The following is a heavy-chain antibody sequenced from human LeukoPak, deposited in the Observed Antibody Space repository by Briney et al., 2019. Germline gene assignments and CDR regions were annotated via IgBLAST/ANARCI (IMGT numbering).Heavy chain of an antibody. Sequence: SETLSLTCAVYGGSFSGYYWSWIRQPPGKGLEWIGEINHSGSTNYNPSLKSRVTISVDTSKNQFSLKLSSVTAADTAVYYCARGLRPYYYYGMDVWGQGTTVTVSS. CDR3: ARGLRPYYYYGMDV. V-gene: IGHV4-34*01. CDR2: INHSGST. CDR1: GGSFSGYY. J-gene: IGHJ6*02.